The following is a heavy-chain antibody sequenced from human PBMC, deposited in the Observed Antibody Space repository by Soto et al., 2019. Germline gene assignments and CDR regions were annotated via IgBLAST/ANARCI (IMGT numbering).Heavy chain of an antibody. D-gene: IGHD2-8*02. CDR2: INHSGST. Sequence: QVQLQQWGAGLLKPSETLSLTCAVYGGSFSGYYWTWIRQPPGTGLEWIGEINHSGSTNYNPSLKSRVTISVDTLKNQFSLKLTSVTAADTAVYYCARDKITGLFDYWVQGTLVTVSS. CDR1: GGSFSGYY. CDR3: ARDKITGLFDY. V-gene: IGHV4-34*01. J-gene: IGHJ4*02.